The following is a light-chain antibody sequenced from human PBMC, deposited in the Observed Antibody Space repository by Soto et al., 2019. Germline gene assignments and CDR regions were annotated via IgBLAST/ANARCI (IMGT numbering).Light chain of an antibody. J-gene: IGLJ1*01. CDR1: SSDVGGYNY. V-gene: IGLV2-14*03. Sequence: QSVLTQPASVSGSPGQSITISCTGTSSDVGGYNYVSWYQQHPGKAPKLMIYDVNDRPSGVSHRFSGSKSGNTASLSISGLQAEDEADYYCSSYTSSTTDVFGTGTQLTVL. CDR3: SSYTSSTTDV. CDR2: DVN.